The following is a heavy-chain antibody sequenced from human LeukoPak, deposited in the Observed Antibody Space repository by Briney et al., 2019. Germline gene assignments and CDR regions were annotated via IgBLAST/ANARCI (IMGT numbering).Heavy chain of an antibody. CDR1: GFTFSSYS. Sequence: GGSLRLSCAASGFTFSSYSMNWVRQAPGKGLEWVSSISSSSSYIYYADSVKGRFTISRDNAKNSLYLQMNSLRAEDTAVYCCAREGMETFDYWGQGTLVTVSS. CDR2: ISSSSSYI. J-gene: IGHJ4*02. CDR3: AREGMETFDY. V-gene: IGHV3-21*01. D-gene: IGHD2/OR15-2a*01.